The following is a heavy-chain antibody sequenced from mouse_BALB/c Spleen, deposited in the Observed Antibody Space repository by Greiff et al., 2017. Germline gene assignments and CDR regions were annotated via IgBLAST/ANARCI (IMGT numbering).Heavy chain of an antibody. V-gene: IGHV2-9*02. Sequence: VQLQQSGPGLVAPSQSLSITCTVSGFSLTSYGVHWVRQPPGKGLEWLGVIWAGGSTNYNSALMSRLSISKDNSKSQVFLKMNSLQTDDTAMYYCATYYGNYAPWFAYWGQGTLVTVSA. D-gene: IGHD2-1*01. CDR2: IWAGGST. CDR1: GFSLTSYG. CDR3: ATYYGNYAPWFAY. J-gene: IGHJ3*01.